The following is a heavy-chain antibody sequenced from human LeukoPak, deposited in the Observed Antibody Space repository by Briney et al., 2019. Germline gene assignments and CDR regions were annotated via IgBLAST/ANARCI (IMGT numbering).Heavy chain of an antibody. CDR3: ARGAIRGGFDY. CDR1: GGSISSYY. CDR2: IQITGTT. D-gene: IGHD3-16*01. V-gene: IGHV4-59*01. Sequence: SETLSLTCTVSGGSISSYYWSWIRQPPGKGLEWIGYIQITGTTNYNPSLKSRITMSMDTSKNQLSLKLTSVTAADTAVYYCARGAIRGGFDYWGQGTLVTVSS. J-gene: IGHJ4*02.